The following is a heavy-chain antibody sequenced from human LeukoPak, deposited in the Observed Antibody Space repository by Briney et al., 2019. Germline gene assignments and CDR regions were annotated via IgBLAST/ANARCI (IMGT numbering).Heavy chain of an antibody. D-gene: IGHD3-22*01. CDR3: ATEAPTYYVCSGYQLHYYYMDV. CDR2: IRYDGSNK. Sequence: GGSLRLSCAASRFTFSDYYMSWVRQAPGKGLEWVAFIRYDGSNKYYADSVKGRFTISRANSKNTLYLQMISRMAADTAVYYCATEAPTYYVCSGYQLHYYYMDVWGKGTTVTVSS. V-gene: IGHV3-30*02. J-gene: IGHJ6*03. CDR1: RFTFSDYY.